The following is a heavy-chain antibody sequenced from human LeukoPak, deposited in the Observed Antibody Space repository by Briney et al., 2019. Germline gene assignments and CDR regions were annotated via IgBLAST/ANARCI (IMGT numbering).Heavy chain of an antibody. J-gene: IGHJ3*02. D-gene: IGHD1-1*01. Sequence: SQTLSLTRAISGDSVSSNSDTWNWIRQSPSRGLEWLGRAYYRSKWYNDYAVSVKSRITINPDTSKNQVSLQLSSVTPEDTAVYYCARDGAATTDAFDIWGQGTMVTVSS. CDR3: ARDGAATTDAFDI. V-gene: IGHV6-1*01. CDR1: GDSVSSNSDT. CDR2: AYYRSKWYN.